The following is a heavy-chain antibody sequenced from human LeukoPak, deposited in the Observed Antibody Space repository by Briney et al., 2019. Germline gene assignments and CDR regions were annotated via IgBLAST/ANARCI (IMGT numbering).Heavy chain of an antibody. J-gene: IGHJ4*02. Sequence: GGSLRLSCTASGFSFSSYSMNWVRQPPGKGLEWVSSISASGRFLYYADSLKGRFTVSRDNSTNSFFLQMNSLRAEDTAVYYCARETPRRGETRDGYRWGQGTVVTVSS. CDR2: ISASGRFL. V-gene: IGHV3-21*01. CDR1: GFSFSSYS. D-gene: IGHD5-24*01. CDR3: ARETPRRGETRDGYR.